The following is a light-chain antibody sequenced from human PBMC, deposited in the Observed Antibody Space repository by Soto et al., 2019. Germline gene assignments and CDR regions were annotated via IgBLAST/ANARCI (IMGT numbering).Light chain of an antibody. CDR2: GAS. Sequence: EIVLTQSPGTLSLSPGERATLSCRASQSVSSSYLAWYQQKPGQAPRLLIYGASSRATVIPDRFSGSGSGTDFTLTISRLGPEDFAVYYCQQYGSSPQYTFGQGTKLEIK. CDR1: QSVSSSY. V-gene: IGKV3-20*01. CDR3: QQYGSSPQYT. J-gene: IGKJ2*01.